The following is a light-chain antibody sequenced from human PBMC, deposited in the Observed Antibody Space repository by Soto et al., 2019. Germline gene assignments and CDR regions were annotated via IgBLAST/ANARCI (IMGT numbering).Light chain of an antibody. CDR3: QQSYSTPPT. V-gene: IGKV1-39*01. J-gene: IGKJ1*01. CDR1: QSISSY. CDR2: AAS. Sequence: DIQMTQSPSSLSASVGDRVTITCRASQSISSYLNWYQQKPGKAPKLLIYAASSLQSGVPSRFSGSGSGTDLTLTISSLQPEDFATYYCQQSYSTPPTFGQGTEVEIK.